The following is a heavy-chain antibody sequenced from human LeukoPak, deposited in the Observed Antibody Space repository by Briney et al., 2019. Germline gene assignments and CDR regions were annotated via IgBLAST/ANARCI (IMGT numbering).Heavy chain of an antibody. D-gene: IGHD3-22*01. J-gene: IGHJ4*02. CDR3: ARSDSSGYYWQSGVFDY. CDR2: IYYGGST. CDR1: GGSISSYY. Sequence: PPETLSLTCTVSGGSISSYYWSWIRQPPGKGLEWIGYIYYGGSTNYNPSLKSRVTISVDTSKNQFSLKLSSVTAADTAVYYCARSDSSGYYWQSGVFDYWGQGTLVTVSS. V-gene: IGHV4-59*01.